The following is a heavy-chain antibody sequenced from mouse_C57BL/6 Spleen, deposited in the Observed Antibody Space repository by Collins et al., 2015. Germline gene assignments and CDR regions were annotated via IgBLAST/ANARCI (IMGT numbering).Heavy chain of an antibody. D-gene: IGHD2-3*01. CDR1: GFNIKDYY. J-gene: IGHJ2*01. Sequence: EVQLQQSGAELVRPGASVKLSCTASGFNIKDYYMHWVKQRPEQGLEWIGRIDPEDGDTEYAPKFQGKATMTADTSSNTAYPQLSSLTSEDTAVYYCTTADGYYYYFDYWGQGTTLTVSS. CDR2: IDPEDGDT. CDR3: TTADGYYYYFDY. V-gene: IGHV14-1*01.